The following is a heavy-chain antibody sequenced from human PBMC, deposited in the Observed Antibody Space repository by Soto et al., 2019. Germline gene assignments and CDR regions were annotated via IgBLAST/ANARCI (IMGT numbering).Heavy chain of an antibody. V-gene: IGHV4-39*01. Sequence: QLQLQESGPGLMKPSETLSLTCTVSGDSISSYNYYWAWLRQPPGKGLEWIGNILYTGSAYYSPSLTSRVTMSVDTSKNQFTLNLSSVTAADTALYYCARHVRGFTWNLPLDYWGQGTLVTVSS. CDR3: ARHVRGFTWNLPLDY. CDR2: ILYTGSA. CDR1: GDSISSYNYY. D-gene: IGHD1-7*01. J-gene: IGHJ4*02.